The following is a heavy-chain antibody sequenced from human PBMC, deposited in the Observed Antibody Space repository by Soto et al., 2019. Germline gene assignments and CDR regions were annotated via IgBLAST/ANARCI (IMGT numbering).Heavy chain of an antibody. CDR3: AREDIVATIYIDY. CDR1: GFTFSSYG. Sequence: GGSLRLSCAASGFTFSSYGMHWVRQAPGKGLEWVAVIWYDGSNKYYADSVKGRFTISRDNSKNTLYLQMNSLRAEDTAVYYCAREDIVATIYIDYWGQGTLVTVSS. J-gene: IGHJ4*02. CDR2: IWYDGSNK. V-gene: IGHV3-33*01. D-gene: IGHD5-12*01.